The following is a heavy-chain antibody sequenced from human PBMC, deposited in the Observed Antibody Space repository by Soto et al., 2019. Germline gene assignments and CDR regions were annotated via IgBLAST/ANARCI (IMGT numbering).Heavy chain of an antibody. V-gene: IGHV2-5*02. J-gene: IGHJ4*02. CDR1: GFSLTTRGVG. CDR3: AQQNYGEFDY. Sequence: QITLEESGPALVKPTQPLTLTCTFSGFSLTTRGVGVGWIRQPPGEALEWLALIYWDDDKRYNPSLKSRLTITWDTSKNQVVLTMTNMDPVDTGTYYCAQQNYGEFDYWGQGTLVTVSS. CDR2: IYWDDDK. D-gene: IGHD3-10*01.